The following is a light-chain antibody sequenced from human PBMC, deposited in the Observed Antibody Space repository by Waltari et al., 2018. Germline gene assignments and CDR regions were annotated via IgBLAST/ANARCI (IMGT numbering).Light chain of an antibody. V-gene: IGKV3-20*01. J-gene: IGKJ4*01. CDR2: HTS. CDR1: QSLSNNY. Sequence: EIVLTQSPGTLSLSPGERASLSCRASQSLSNNYLAWYQQKPGQAPRLLIYHTSSRAPGSPDRFSGSGGGTDFTLTISRLEPEDFAVYYCKQYGRSPPGGSLTFGGGTKVAIK. CDR3: KQYGRSPPGGSLT.